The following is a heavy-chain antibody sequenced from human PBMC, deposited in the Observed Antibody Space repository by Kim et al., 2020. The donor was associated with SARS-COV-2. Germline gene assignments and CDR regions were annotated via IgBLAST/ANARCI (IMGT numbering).Heavy chain of an antibody. J-gene: IGHJ4*02. CDR2: IYYSGST. CDR3: ARLHIVVVLIDY. V-gene: IGHV4-39*01. D-gene: IGHD2-2*01. CDR1: GGSISSSSYY. Sequence: SETLSLTCTVSGGSISSSSYYWGWIRQPPGKGLEWIGSIYYSGSTYYNPSLKSRVTISVDTSKNQFSLKLSSVTAADTAVYYCARLHIVVVLIDYWGQGT.